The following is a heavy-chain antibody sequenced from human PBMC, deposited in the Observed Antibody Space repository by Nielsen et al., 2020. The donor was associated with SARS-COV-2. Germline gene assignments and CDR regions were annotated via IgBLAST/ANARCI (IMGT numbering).Heavy chain of an antibody. D-gene: IGHD3-22*01. CDR2: IYHSGSP. V-gene: IGHV4-4*02. CDR3: AREPYYYDSSGPDYYYYGMDV. Sequence: SETLSLTCAVSGGSISSSNWWSWVRQPPGKGLEWIGEIYHSGSPNYNPSLKSRVTISVDKSKNQFPLKLSSVTAADTAVYYCAREPYYYDSSGPDYYYYGMDVWGQGTTVTVSS. J-gene: IGHJ6*02. CDR1: GGSISSSNW.